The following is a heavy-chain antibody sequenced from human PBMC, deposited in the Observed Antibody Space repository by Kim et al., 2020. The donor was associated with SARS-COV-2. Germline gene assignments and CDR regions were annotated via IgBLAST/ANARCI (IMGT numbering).Heavy chain of an antibody. J-gene: IGHJ6*02. CDR1: GFTFSTHA. V-gene: IGHV3-23*01. CDR3: VKDTTNLDSYDSRWGMDV. CDR2: ISGYGNHI. Sequence: GGSLRLSCAASGFTFSTHAMSWVRQSTGTGLEWVSAISGYGNHIDNADSVKGRFTVSRDNARNTLYLQMNSLRAEDTAVYYCVKDTTNLDSYDSRWGMDVWGQGTPVTVFS. D-gene: IGHD3-22*01.